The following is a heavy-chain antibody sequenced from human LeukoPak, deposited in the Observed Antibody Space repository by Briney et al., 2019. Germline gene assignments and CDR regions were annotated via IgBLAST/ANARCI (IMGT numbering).Heavy chain of an antibody. CDR3: ARDHLYSSGWYLGYDAFDI. V-gene: IGHV4-61*02. D-gene: IGHD6-19*01. CDR2: IYTSGST. Sequence: SETLSLTCTVSGGSISSGSYYWSWIRQPAGKGLEWIGRIYTSGSTNYNPSLKSRVTISVDTSKNQFSLKLSSVTAADTAVYYCARDHLYSSGWYLGYDAFDIWGQGTMVTVSS. J-gene: IGHJ3*02. CDR1: GGSISSGSYY.